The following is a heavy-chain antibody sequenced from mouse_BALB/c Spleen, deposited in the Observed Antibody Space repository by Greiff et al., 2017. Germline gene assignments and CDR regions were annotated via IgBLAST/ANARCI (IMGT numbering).Heavy chain of an antibody. CDR3: ARQGGNYLYYFDY. CDR1: GYTFTDYA. J-gene: IGHJ2*01. D-gene: IGHD2-1*01. CDR2: ISTYYGDA. V-gene: IGHV1S137*01. Sequence: QVQLQQSGAELVRPGVSVKISCKGSGYTFTDYAMHWVKQSHAKSLEWIGVISTYYGDASYNQKFKGKATMTVDKSSSTAYMELARLTSEDSAIYYCARQGGNYLYYFDYWGQGTTLTVSS.